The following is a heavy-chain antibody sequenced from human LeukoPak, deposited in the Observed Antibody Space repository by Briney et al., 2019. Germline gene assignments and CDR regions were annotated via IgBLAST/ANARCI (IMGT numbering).Heavy chain of an antibody. J-gene: IGHJ4*02. Sequence: PGGSLRLSCAASGFTVGSTYISWVRQAPGKGLEWVSAIYSGGSTKYADSVKARFTISRDNSKNTVYLQMNNLRAEDTAVYYCARATLDNWGQGTLVTVSS. V-gene: IGHV3-53*01. CDR3: ARATLDN. CDR1: GFTVGSTY. CDR2: IYSGGST.